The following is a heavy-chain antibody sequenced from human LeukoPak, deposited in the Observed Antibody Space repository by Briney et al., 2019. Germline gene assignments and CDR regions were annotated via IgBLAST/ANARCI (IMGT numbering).Heavy chain of an antibody. Sequence: ASVKVSCKASGYTFTSYGISWVRQAPGQGLEWMGWISAYNGNTNYAQKLQGRVTMTTDTSTSTAYMELSSLRSEDTAVYYCARGRGYYYDSSGYYSGYWGQGTLVTVSS. J-gene: IGHJ4*02. CDR1: GYTFTSYG. V-gene: IGHV1-18*01. CDR2: ISAYNGNT. CDR3: ARGRGYYYDSSGYYSGY. D-gene: IGHD3-22*01.